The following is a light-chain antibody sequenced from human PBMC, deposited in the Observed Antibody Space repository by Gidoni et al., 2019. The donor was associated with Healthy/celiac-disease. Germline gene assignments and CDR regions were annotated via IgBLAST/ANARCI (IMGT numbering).Light chain of an antibody. CDR3: CSYAGSYTPWV. Sequence: QSALTQPCSVSGSPGQSVTISCTGTSSDVGGYNDVSWYQQHPGKAPKLMIYDVSKRPSGVPDRFSGSKSGNTASLTISGLQAEDEADYYCCSYAGSYTPWVFGGGTKLTVL. V-gene: IGLV2-11*01. CDR2: DVS. J-gene: IGLJ3*02. CDR1: SSDVGGYND.